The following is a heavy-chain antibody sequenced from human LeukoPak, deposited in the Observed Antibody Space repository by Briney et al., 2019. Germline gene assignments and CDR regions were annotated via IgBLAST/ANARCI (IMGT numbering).Heavy chain of an antibody. CDR1: GGSFSGYY. CDR2: INHSGST. V-gene: IGHV4-34*01. CDR3: ARGRRLYGSGSYYRPNWFDP. J-gene: IGHJ5*02. Sequence: PSETLSLTCAVYGGSFSGYYWSWIRQPPGKGLEWIGEINHSGSTNYNPSLKSRVTISVDTSKNQFSLKLSSVTAADTAVYYCARGRRLYGSGSYYRPNWFDPWGQRTLVTVCS. D-gene: IGHD3-10*01.